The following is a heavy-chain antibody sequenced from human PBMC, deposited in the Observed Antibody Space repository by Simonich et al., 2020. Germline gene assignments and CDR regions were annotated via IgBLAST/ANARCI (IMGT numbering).Heavy chain of an antibody. D-gene: IGHD1-26*01. CDR1: GYSISSGYY. CDR3: ARLAPGYSGSYPEYFQH. J-gene: IGHJ1*01. Sequence: QVQLQESGPGLVKPSETLSLTCAVSGYSISSGYYWGWVRQPPGKGLEWIGRIYHSRSTDYNPSLKSRVTIAVDTSKNQFSLKLSSVTAADTAGYYCARLAPGYSGSYPEYFQHWGQGTLVTVSS. V-gene: IGHV4-38-2*01. CDR2: IYHSRST.